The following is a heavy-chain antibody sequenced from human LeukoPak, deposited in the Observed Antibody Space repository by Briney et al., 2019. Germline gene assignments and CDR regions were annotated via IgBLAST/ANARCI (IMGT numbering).Heavy chain of an antibody. CDR2: LYDSGST. V-gene: IGHV4-59*08. Sequence: SETLSLTCTVSGVSISTYYWSWIRQPPGKGVEWIGYLYDSGSTNYNPSLRSRVTISVDTSKNQFSLKLSSVTAADTAMYYCAKHGGSWTFDYWGQGPLVTVSS. J-gene: IGHJ4*02. D-gene: IGHD6-13*01. CDR3: AKHGGSWTFDY. CDR1: GVSISTYY.